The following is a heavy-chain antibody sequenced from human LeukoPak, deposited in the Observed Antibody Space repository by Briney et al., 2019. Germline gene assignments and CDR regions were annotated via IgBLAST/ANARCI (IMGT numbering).Heavy chain of an antibody. D-gene: IGHD3-10*01. CDR3: ARAIRGSAVDTGDR. CDR2: IKNDGSEE. V-gene: IGHV3-7*01. J-gene: IGHJ4*02. Sequence: GGSLRLSCAASGFTFRSYWMRWVRQAPGKGLEGVANIKNDGSEEYYVDSVKGRFTISRDNAKNSLFLQMNSLTVEDTAVYYCARAIRGSAVDTGDRWGQGTLVTVSS. CDR1: GFTFRSYW.